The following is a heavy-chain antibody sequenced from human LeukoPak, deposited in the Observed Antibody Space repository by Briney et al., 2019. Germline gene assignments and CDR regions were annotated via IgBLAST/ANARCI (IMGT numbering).Heavy chain of an antibody. CDR2: IYYSGST. D-gene: IGHD3-10*01. CDR1: GASIARNQYY. Sequence: SETLSLTCTVSGASIARNQYYWGWIRQSPGKGLEWIGYIYYSGSTNYNPSLKSRVTISVDTSKNQFSLKLSSVTAADTAVYYCARDTLWPNYGMDVWGQGTTVTVSS. V-gene: IGHV4-61*01. J-gene: IGHJ6*02. CDR3: ARDTLWPNYGMDV.